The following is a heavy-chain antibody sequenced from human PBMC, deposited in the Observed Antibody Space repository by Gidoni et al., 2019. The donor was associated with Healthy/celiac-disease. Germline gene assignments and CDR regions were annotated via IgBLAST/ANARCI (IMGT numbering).Heavy chain of an antibody. CDR1: GFTVSSYA. Sequence: EVQLLESGGGLVQPGGSLRLSCAASGFTVSSYARSWVRQAPGKGLEWVSAISGSGGSTYYADSVKGRFTISRDNSKNTLYLQMNSLRAEDTAVYYCARSNVDIVASYYYYGMDVWGQGTTVTVSS. CDR2: ISGSGGST. J-gene: IGHJ6*02. V-gene: IGHV3-23*01. CDR3: ARSNVDIVASYYYYGMDV. D-gene: IGHD5-12*01.